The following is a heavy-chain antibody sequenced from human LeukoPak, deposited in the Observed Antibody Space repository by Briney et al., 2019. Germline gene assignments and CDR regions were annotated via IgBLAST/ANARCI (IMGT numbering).Heavy chain of an antibody. CDR2: ISGSGGST. CDR3: AKYLSSWRGTSFDY. CDR1: GVAFRGFA. D-gene: IGHD6-13*01. Sequence: GGPLRLSCEAPGVAFRGFAMSGVRQAPGKGLEWVSAISGSGGSTYYADSVKGRFTISRDNSKNTLYLQMNSLRAEDTAVYCCAKYLSSWRGTSFDYWGQGTLVTVSS. J-gene: IGHJ4*02. V-gene: IGHV3-23*01.